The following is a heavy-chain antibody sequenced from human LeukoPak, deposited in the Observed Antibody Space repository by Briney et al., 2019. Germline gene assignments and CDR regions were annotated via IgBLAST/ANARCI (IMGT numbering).Heavy chain of an antibody. V-gene: IGHV3-21*01. CDR2: ISSSSSYI. CDR1: GFTFSSYS. CDR3: ARDEVGGGYYDFWSGYYWFDY. D-gene: IGHD3-3*01. Sequence: GGSLRLSCAASGFTFSSYSMNWVRQAPGKGLEWVSSISSSSSYIYYADSVKGRFTISRDNAKNSLYLQMNSLRAEDTAVYYCARDEVGGGYYDFWSGYYWFDYRGQGTLVTVSS. J-gene: IGHJ4*02.